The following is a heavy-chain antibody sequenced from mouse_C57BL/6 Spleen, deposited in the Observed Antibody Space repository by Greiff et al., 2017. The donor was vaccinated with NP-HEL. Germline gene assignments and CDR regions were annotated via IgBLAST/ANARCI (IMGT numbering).Heavy chain of an antibody. CDR1: GYTFTGYW. J-gene: IGHJ2*01. V-gene: IGHV1-9*01. D-gene: IGHD1-2*01. CDR2: ILPGSGST. CDR3: ARGDIHYGDFDY. Sequence: QVQLQQSGAELMKPGASVKLSCKATGYTFTGYWIEWVKQRPGHGLEWIGEILPGSGSTNHNEKFKGKATFTADTSSNTAYMQLSSLTTEDSAIYYCARGDIHYGDFDYWGQGTTLTVSS.